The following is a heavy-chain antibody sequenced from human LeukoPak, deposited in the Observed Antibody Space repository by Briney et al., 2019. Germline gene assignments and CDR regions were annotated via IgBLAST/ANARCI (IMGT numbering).Heavy chain of an antibody. CDR3: AKGRYDSSGYYFDY. CDR2: ISWNSGSI. CDR1: GFTFDDYA. J-gene: IGHJ4*02. V-gene: IGHV3-9*01. D-gene: IGHD3-22*01. Sequence: GGSLGLSCAASGFTFDDYAMHWVRQAPGKGLEWVSGISWNSGSIGYADSVKGRFTISRDNARNSLYLQMNSLRAEDTALYYCAKGRYDSSGYYFDYWGQGTLVTVSS.